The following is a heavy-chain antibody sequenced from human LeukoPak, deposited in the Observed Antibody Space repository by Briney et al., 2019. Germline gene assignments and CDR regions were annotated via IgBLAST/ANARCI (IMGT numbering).Heavy chain of an antibody. CDR2: IRSSSSTI. CDR1: GFTFRSYG. CDR3: ARAKRNGFDI. V-gene: IGHV3-48*01. J-gene: IGHJ3*02. Sequence: GGSLRLSCAASGFTFRSYGMSWVRQAPGKGLEWVSYIRSSSSTIYYADSVKGRFTISRDNAKNSLYLQMNSLRAEDTAVYYCARAKRNGFDIWGQGTMATVSS.